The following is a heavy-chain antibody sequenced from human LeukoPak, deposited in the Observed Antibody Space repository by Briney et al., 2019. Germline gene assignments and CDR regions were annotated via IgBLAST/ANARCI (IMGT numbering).Heavy chain of an antibody. J-gene: IGHJ4*02. Sequence: PSETLSLTCTVSGDSITSYYWYWFRQPPGKELEWIACTYYSGITYYNPSLKSRVTISLDTSKNHFSLRLSSVTAADTAVYYCAREGIVRTYDQWGQGILVTVSS. D-gene: IGHD2/OR15-2a*01. CDR1: GDSITSYY. CDR3: AREGIVRTYDQ. V-gene: IGHV4-59*12. CDR2: TYYSGIT.